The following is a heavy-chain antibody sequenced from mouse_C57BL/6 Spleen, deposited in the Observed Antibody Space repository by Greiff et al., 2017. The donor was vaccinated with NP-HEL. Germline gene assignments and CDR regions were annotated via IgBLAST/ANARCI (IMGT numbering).Heavy chain of an antibody. J-gene: IGHJ4*01. Sequence: EVKLQESGPELVKPGASVKISCKASGYSFTDYNMNWVKQSNGKSLEWIGVINPNYGTTSYNQKFKGKATLTVDQSSSTAYMQLNSLTSEDSAVYYCARGITTVVATDYYAMDYWGQGTSVTVSS. CDR2: INPNYGTT. V-gene: IGHV1-39*01. D-gene: IGHD1-1*01. CDR1: GYSFTDYN. CDR3: ARGITTVVATDYYAMDY.